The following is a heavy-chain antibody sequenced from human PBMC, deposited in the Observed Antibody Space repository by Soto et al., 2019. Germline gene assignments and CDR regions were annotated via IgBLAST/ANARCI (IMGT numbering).Heavy chain of an antibody. D-gene: IGHD2-2*01. Sequence: SETLSLTCAVYGGSFSGYYWSWIRQPPGKGLEWIGEINHSGSTNYNPSLKSRVTISVDTSKNQFSLKLSSVTAADTAVYYCARARDIVVVPAAMKGWSDPGGQGTLVTVSS. CDR1: GGSFSGYY. V-gene: IGHV4-34*01. CDR2: INHSGST. CDR3: ARARDIVVVPAAMKGWSDP. J-gene: IGHJ5*02.